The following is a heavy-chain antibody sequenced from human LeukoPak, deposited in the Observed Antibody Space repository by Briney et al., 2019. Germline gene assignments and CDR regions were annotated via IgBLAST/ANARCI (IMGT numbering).Heavy chain of an antibody. D-gene: IGHD1-1*01. Sequence: GGSLRLSCAVSGITLSNYGMSWVRQAPGKGLEWVAGLSGSGGGTNYADSVKGRFTISRDNSKNTLYLQMNSLRAEDTAVYYCARAVSKHTTFDYWGQGTLVTVSS. CDR1: GITLSNYG. CDR2: LSGSGGGT. V-gene: IGHV3-23*01. CDR3: ARAVSKHTTFDY. J-gene: IGHJ4*02.